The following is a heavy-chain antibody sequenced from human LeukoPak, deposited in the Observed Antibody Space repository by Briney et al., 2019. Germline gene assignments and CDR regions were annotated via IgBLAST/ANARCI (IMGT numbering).Heavy chain of an antibody. V-gene: IGHV3-23*01. J-gene: IGHJ5*02. CDR3: ARQYSSSWTLNWFDP. Sequence: PGGSLRLSCAASGFTFSSYAMSWVRQAPGKGLEWVSAISGSGGSTYYADSVKGRFTISRDNSKNTLYLQMNSLRAEDTAVYYCARQYSSSWTLNWFDPWGQGTLVTVSS. D-gene: IGHD6-13*01. CDR1: GFTFSSYA. CDR2: ISGSGGST.